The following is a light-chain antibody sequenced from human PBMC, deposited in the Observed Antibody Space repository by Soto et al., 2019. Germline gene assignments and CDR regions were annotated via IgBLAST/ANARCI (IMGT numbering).Light chain of an antibody. CDR2: GAS. Sequence: PGERVTLSCRASQSVSSSYLTWYQQKPGQAPRLLIYGASTRATGIPDRFSGSGSGTEFTLTISSLQSEDFAVYYCQQYKNWPPITFGQGTRLEIK. CDR3: QQYKNWPPIT. J-gene: IGKJ5*01. CDR1: QSVSSSY. V-gene: IGKV3D-15*01.